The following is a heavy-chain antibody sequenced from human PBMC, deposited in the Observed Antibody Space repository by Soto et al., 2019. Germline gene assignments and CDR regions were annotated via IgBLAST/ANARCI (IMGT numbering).Heavy chain of an antibody. CDR3: ASYYGDPGRGIDY. J-gene: IGHJ4*02. D-gene: IGHD4-17*01. V-gene: IGHV4-4*02. CDR2: IYHSGST. Sequence: SETLSLTCAVSSGSISSSNWWSWVRQPPGKGLEWIGEIYHSGSTNYNPSLKSRVTISVDKSKNQFSLKLSSVTAADTAVYYCASYYGDPGRGIDYWGQGTLVTVSS. CDR1: SGSISSSNW.